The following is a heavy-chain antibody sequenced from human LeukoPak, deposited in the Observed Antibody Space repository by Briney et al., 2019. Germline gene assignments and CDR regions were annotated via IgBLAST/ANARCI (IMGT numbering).Heavy chain of an antibody. J-gene: IGHJ5*02. Sequence: PSETLSLTCAVYGGSFSGYYWSWIRQPPGKGLEWIGEINHSGSTNYNPSLKSRVTISVDTSKNQFSLKLSSVTAADTAVYYCARITPYDYVWGSYRQGRWFDPWGQGTLVTVSS. CDR2: INHSGST. CDR3: ARITPYDYVWGSYRQGRWFDP. V-gene: IGHV4-34*01. D-gene: IGHD3-16*02. CDR1: GGSFSGYY.